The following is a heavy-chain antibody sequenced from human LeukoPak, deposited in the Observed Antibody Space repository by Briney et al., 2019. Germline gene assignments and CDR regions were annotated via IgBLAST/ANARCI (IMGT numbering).Heavy chain of an antibody. V-gene: IGHV3-21*01. D-gene: IGHD3-22*01. Sequence: GGSLRLSCAASGFIFSSYSMNWVRQAPGKGLEWVSSISSSSSHTYYADSVKGRFTISRDNAKNSLYLQMNSLRAEDTAVYYCARSPGGRYNYESRGYYQFDKWGQGTLVTVSS. CDR1: GFIFSSYS. CDR3: ARSPGGRYNYESRGYYQFDK. J-gene: IGHJ4*02. CDR2: ISSSSSHT.